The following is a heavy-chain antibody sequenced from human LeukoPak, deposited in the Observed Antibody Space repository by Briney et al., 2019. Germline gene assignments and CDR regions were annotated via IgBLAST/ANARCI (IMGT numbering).Heavy chain of an antibody. J-gene: IGHJ6*02. CDR2: ITSNGYST. CDR3: VKGGGSGSYYNHYGMDV. D-gene: IGHD3-10*01. CDR1: GFSFSTYA. Sequence: PGGSLRLSCSASGFSFSTYAMHWVRQAPGKGLEYVSGITSNGYSTHYADSLKGRFTISRDNSKNTLYLQMSSLRAEDTAVYYCVKGGGSGSYYNHYGMDVWGQGTTVTVSS. V-gene: IGHV3-64D*09.